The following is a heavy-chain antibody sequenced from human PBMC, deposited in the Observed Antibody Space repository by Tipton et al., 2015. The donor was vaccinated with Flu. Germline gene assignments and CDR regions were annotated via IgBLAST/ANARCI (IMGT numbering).Heavy chain of an antibody. J-gene: IGHJ3*02. CDR1: GFTISNSA. CDR2: MNSDGSST. Sequence: SGFTISNSAMHWVRQAPGKGLVWVSRMNSDGSSTSNADSVKGRFTISRDNAKNTLYLQMNSLRAEDTAVYYCARSTGYYAFDIWGQGTMVTVSS. CDR3: ARSTGYYAFDI. V-gene: IGHV3-74*01. D-gene: IGHD3-9*01.